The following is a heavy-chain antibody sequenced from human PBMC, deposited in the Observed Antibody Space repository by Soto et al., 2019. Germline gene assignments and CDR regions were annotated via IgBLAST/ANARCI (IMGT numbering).Heavy chain of an antibody. D-gene: IGHD1-20*01. CDR2: ISSGSGTI. Sequence: EVQLVESGGGLVQPGGSLRLSCAASAFTLSRYSMNWVRQAPGKGLEWISYISSGSGTIYYADSVKGRFTISRDNAKNSLYLQMNSLRDEETAVYYCASDTFANWNFYYYGMDVWGQGTTVTVSS. J-gene: IGHJ6*02. CDR1: AFTLSRYS. V-gene: IGHV3-48*02. CDR3: ASDTFANWNFYYYGMDV.